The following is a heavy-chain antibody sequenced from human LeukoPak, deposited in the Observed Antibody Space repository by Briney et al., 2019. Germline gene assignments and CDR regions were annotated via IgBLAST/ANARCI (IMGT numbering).Heavy chain of an antibody. D-gene: IGHD3-22*01. V-gene: IGHV3-23*01. CDR3: ATRSATPMIAAAPEAAFDI. CDR2: ISGSGGST. CDR1: GFTFSSYA. Sequence: PGGSLRLSCAASGFTFSSYAMSWVRRAPGKGLEWVSAISGSGGSTYYADSVKGRFTISRDNSKNTPYLQMNSLRAEDTAVYYCATRSATPMIAAAPEAAFDIWGQGTMVTVSS. J-gene: IGHJ3*02.